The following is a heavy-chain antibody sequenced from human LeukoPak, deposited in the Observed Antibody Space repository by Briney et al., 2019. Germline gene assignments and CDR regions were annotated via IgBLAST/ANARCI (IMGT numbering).Heavy chain of an antibody. V-gene: IGHV3-30*18. CDR2: ISYDGTNK. J-gene: IGHJ4*02. Sequence: PGGSLRLSCAASGFTFSSYGMHWVRQAPGKGLEWMAVISYDGTNKYYADSVKGRFTISRDNSKNTLYMQMYSLRAEDTAVYYCANERSGGGFDYWGQGTLVTVSS. D-gene: IGHD1-26*01. CDR1: GFTFSSYG. CDR3: ANERSGGGFDY.